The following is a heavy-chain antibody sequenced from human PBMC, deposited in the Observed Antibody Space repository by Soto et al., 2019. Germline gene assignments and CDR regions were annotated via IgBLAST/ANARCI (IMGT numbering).Heavy chain of an antibody. CDR1: GYTFTSYY. CDR2: INPSGGST. V-gene: IGHV1-46*01. Sequence: GASVKVSCKASGYTFTSYYMHWVRQAPGQGLEWMGIINPSGGSTSYAQKFQGRVTITRDTSTSTVYMELSSLRSEDTAVYYCARDQALYCSSTSCYPTDVWGQGTTVTVSS. D-gene: IGHD2-2*01. CDR3: ARDQALYCSSTSCYPTDV. J-gene: IGHJ6*02.